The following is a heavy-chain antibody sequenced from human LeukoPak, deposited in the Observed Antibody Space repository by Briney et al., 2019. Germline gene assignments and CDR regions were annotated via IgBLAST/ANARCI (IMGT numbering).Heavy chain of an antibody. CDR3: GRVGDGYNDNY. CDR2: ISSGGST. Sequence: GGSLRLSCAASGFTVSSDYMGWVRQAPEKGLEWVSLISSGGSTYYADSLRGRFTISRDNSKNTLYLQMNSLRAEDTAVYYCGRVGDGYNDNYWGQGTLVTVSS. V-gene: IGHV3-66*01. J-gene: IGHJ4*02. CDR1: GFTVSSDY. D-gene: IGHD5-12*01.